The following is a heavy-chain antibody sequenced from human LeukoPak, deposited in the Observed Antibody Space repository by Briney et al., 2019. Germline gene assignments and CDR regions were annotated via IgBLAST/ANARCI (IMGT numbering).Heavy chain of an antibody. V-gene: IGHV4-39*01. CDR1: GGSISSSSYY. J-gene: IGHJ3*02. Sequence: PSETLPLTCTVSGGSISSSSYYWGWIRQPPGKGLEWIGSIYYSGSTYYNPTLKSRVTISVDTSKSQFSLKLSSVTAADTAMYYCASLPRYCSGGTCRDTFDIWGQGTMVTVSS. CDR3: ASLPRYCSGGTCRDTFDI. CDR2: IYYSGST. D-gene: IGHD2-15*01.